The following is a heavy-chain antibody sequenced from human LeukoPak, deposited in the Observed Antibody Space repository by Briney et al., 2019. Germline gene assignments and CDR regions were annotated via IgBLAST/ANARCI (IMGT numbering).Heavy chain of an antibody. D-gene: IGHD4-11*01. CDR3: ARAAGDYSFNYYYYFGMDV. Sequence: GGSLRLSCAASGFTFSSYAMHWVRQAPGKGLEWVAVISYDGSNKYYADSVKGRFTISRDNSKNTLYLQMNSLRAEDTAVYYCARAAGDYSFNYYYYFGMDVWGQGTTVTVSS. V-gene: IGHV3-30-3*01. CDR1: GFTFSSYA. J-gene: IGHJ6*02. CDR2: ISYDGSNK.